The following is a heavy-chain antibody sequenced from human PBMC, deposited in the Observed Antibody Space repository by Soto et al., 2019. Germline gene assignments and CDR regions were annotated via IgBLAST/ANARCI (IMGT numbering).Heavy chain of an antibody. CDR3: ARAKYQLLFGFDP. V-gene: IGHV1-18*04. Sequence: ASVKVSCKASRYTFTSYGMSWVRQAPGQGLEWMGWISAYNGNTNYAQKLQGRVTMTTDTSTSTAYMELRSLRSDDTAVYYCARAKYQLLFGFDPWGQGTLVTVSS. J-gene: IGHJ5*02. CDR2: ISAYNGNT. CDR1: RYTFTSYG. D-gene: IGHD2-2*01.